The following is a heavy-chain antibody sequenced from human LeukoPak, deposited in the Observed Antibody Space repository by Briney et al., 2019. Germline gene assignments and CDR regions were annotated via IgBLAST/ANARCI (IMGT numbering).Heavy chain of an antibody. V-gene: IGHV1-46*01. Sequence: ASVKVSCKASGYTFTIYCMDWVRQAPGQGLEWMGIINPSGGSTSYAQKFQGRVTMTRDTSTSTVYMDLSSLRSEDTAVYYCATTTYNWNDVLDYWGQGTLVTVSS. CDR2: INPSGGST. CDR3: ATTTYNWNDVLDY. D-gene: IGHD1-1*01. J-gene: IGHJ4*02. CDR1: GYTFTIYC.